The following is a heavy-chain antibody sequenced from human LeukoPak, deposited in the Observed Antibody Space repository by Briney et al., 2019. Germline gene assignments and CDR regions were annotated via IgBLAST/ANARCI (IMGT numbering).Heavy chain of an antibody. J-gene: IGHJ4*02. CDR2: LTPTGTT. V-gene: IGHV4-4*07. CDR3: ERDAGSDDYGAKFDL. D-gene: IGHD4-17*01. CDR1: SGSFTPYY. Sequence: SETLSLTCSVSSGSFTPYYWGWIRQTDGKGLEWIGRLTPTGTTTYNPSLNSRVAMSLDTSKMQFSLKLTSVTAADTALYFCERDAGSDDYGAKFDLWGQGTLVSVYS.